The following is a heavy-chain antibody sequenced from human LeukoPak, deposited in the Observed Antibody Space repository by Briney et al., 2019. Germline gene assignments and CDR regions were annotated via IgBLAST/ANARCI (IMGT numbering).Heavy chain of an antibody. D-gene: IGHD1-26*01. CDR2: IYYSGST. CDR1: GGSISSGDYY. V-gene: IGHV4-30-4*08. J-gene: IGHJ3*02. CDR3: ASNSGSYDDAFDI. Sequence: SETLSLXCTVSGGSISSGDYYWSWIRQPPGKGLEWIGYIYYSGSTYYNPSLKSRVTISVDTSKNQFSLKLSSVTAADTAVYYCASNSGSYDDAFDIWGQGTMVTVSS.